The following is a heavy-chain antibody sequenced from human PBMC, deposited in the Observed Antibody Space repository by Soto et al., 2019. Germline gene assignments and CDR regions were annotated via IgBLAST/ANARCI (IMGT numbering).Heavy chain of an antibody. CDR3: AGSGYYPNSGMDV. CDR1: GGSISSGGYS. Sequence: PSETLSLTCAVSGGSISSGGYSWSWIRQPPGKGLEWIGYIYHSGSTYYNPSLKSRVTISVDRSKNQFSLKLSSVTAADTAVYYCAGSGYYPNSGMDVWGQGTTVTVPS. D-gene: IGHD3-22*01. J-gene: IGHJ6*02. V-gene: IGHV4-30-2*01. CDR2: IYHSGST.